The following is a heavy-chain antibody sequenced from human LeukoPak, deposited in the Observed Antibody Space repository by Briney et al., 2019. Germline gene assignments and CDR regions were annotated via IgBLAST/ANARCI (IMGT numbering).Heavy chain of an antibody. V-gene: IGHV4-34*01. CDR2: INHSGST. D-gene: IGHD1-1*01. Sequence: SETLSLTCAVYGGSFSGYYWSWIRQPPGKGLEWIGEINHSGSTNYNPSLKSRVTISVDTSKNQFSLKLSSVTAADTAVYYCARLTRRSGNYFENWGQGTLVTVSS. J-gene: IGHJ4*02. CDR1: GGSFSGYY. CDR3: ARLTRRSGNYFEN.